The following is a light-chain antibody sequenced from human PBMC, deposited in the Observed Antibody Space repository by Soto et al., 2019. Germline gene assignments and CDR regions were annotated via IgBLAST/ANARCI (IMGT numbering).Light chain of an antibody. CDR1: SSDVGGYNY. Sequence: ALTQPASVSGSPGQSITISCTGTSSDVGGYNYVSWYQQHPGKAPKLMIYEVSNRPSGVSNRSSGSKSGNTASLTISGLQAEDEADYYCSSYTSSTFYVFGTGTKVTVL. J-gene: IGLJ1*01. CDR2: EVS. CDR3: SSYTSSTFYV. V-gene: IGLV2-14*01.